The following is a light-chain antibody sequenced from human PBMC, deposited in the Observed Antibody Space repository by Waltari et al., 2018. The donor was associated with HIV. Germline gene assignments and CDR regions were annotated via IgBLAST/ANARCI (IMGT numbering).Light chain of an antibody. V-gene: IGLV2-11*01. J-gene: IGLJ3*02. CDR1: SSDVGGYNY. CDR3: CSYAGSYTWV. CDR2: DVS. Sequence: TXSCTGTSSDVGGYNYVSWYQQHPGKAPKLMIYDVSKRPSGVPDRFSGSKSGNTASLTISGLQAEDEADYYCCSYAGSYTWVFGGGTKLTVL.